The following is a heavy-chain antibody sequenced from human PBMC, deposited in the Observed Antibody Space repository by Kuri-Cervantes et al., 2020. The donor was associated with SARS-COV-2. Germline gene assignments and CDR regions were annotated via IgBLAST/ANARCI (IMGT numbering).Heavy chain of an antibody. J-gene: IGHJ4*02. D-gene: IGHD3-3*01. CDR2: ISATSTII. CDR1: GFTFGSYT. V-gene: IGHV3-48*02. CDR3: ARDLRNDPFYESGSSVY. Sequence: GGSLRLSCEASGFTFGSYTMNWVRQTPGKGLEWVSCISATSTIIHYADPVKGRFTISRDNAKYSLYLQMNSLRDEDTAVYYCARDLRNDPFYESGSSVYWGQGTLVTVSS.